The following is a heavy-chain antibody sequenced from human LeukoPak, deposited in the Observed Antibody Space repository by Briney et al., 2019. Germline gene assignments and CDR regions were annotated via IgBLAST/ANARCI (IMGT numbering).Heavy chain of an antibody. Sequence: GSLRLSCAASGFTFSSYWMTWVRQAPGKGLEWVANIKQDGSEKYYVDSVKGRFTISRDNAKNSLYLQMNSLRAEDTAVYYCARFPGYSSGWSSTTYYFDYWGQGTLVTVSS. CDR1: GFTFSSYW. J-gene: IGHJ4*02. V-gene: IGHV3-7*01. CDR2: IKQDGSEK. CDR3: ARFPGYSSGWSSTTYYFDY. D-gene: IGHD6-19*01.